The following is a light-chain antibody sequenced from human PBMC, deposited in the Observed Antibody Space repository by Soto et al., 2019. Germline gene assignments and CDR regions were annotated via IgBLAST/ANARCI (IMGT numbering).Light chain of an antibody. CDR3: HQDYDFPRT. CDR2: GAY. Sequence: EIVLTQSPATLSLSPGDRATLSCRASQSVRTISLSWYQQKPGQAPRLLMYGAYTRASGVPGRFSGSGSGTDFTLTINSLQPEDFAVYYCHQDYDFPRTLGGGTKVDIK. J-gene: IGKJ4*01. CDR1: QSVRTIS. V-gene: IGKV3D-7*01.